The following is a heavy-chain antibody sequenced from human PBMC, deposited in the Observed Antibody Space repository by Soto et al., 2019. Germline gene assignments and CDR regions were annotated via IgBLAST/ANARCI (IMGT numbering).Heavy chain of an antibody. V-gene: IGHV3-21*01. J-gene: IGHJ6*03. CDR1: GFTFSSYS. CDR3: ARRSTAGTGYYYYYMDV. CDR2: ISSSSSYI. D-gene: IGHD6-13*01. Sequence: GGSLRLSCAASGFTFSSYSMNWVRQAPGKGLEWVSSISSSSSYIYYADSVKGRFTISRDNAKNSLYLQMNSLRAEDTAVYYCARRSTAGTGYYYYYMDVWGKGTTVTVSS.